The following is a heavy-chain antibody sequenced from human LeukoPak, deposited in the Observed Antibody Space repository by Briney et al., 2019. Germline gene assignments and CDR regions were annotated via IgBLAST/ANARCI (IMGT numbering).Heavy chain of an antibody. V-gene: IGHV4-59*12. J-gene: IGHJ4*02. CDR3: ARRFGAIYYFDY. Sequence: SETLSLTCTVSGGSISSYYWSWIRQPPGKGLEWIGYIYYSGSTNYNPSLKSRVTISVDTSKNQFSLKLSSVTAADTAVYYCARRFGAIYYFDYWGQGTLVTVSS. CDR1: GGSISSYY. D-gene: IGHD3-10*01. CDR2: IYYSGST.